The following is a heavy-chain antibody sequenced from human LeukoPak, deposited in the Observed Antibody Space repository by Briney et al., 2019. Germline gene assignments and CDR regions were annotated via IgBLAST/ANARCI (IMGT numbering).Heavy chain of an antibody. CDR2: INHSGST. J-gene: IGHJ2*01. D-gene: IGHD3-22*01. CDR3: ARAARQGFTMIVVPFFYFDL. Sequence: TLSLTCTVSGGSISSGASDWGWIRQHPKRGLEWVGYINHSGSTYYNPSLGSRVTMSVDTSKNQFCLKLRSVTAADSAVYYCARAARQGFTMIVVPFFYFDLWGRGTLVTVSS. V-gene: IGHV4-31*03. CDR1: GGSISSGASD.